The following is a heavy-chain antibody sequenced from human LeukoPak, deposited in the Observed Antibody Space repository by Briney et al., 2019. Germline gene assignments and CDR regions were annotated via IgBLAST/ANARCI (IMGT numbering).Heavy chain of an antibody. J-gene: IGHJ4*02. V-gene: IGHV4-61*02. CDR3: AGGVRDGYNPR. CDR2: IYTSGST. CDR1: GGSISSGSSY. Sequence: PSQTLSLTCIVSGGSISSGSSYWSWIRHPAGKGLEWIGRIYTSGSTNYNPSHKSRVTISVDTSKNQFSLKLSSVTAADTAVYYCAGGVRDGYNPRWGQGTLVTVSS. D-gene: IGHD5-24*01.